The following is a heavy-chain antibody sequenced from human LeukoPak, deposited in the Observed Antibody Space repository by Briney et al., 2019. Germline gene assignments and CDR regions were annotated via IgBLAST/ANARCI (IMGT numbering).Heavy chain of an antibody. D-gene: IGHD2-2*03. J-gene: IGHJ4*02. CDR1: GFTFSSYG. V-gene: IGHV3-30*02. Sequence: PGGSLRPSCAASGFTFSSYGMHWVRQAPGKGLEWVAFIRYDGSNKYYADSVKGRFTISRDNSKNTLYLQMNSLRAEDTAVYYCAKDEFFDGYCSSTSCSVGPFDYWGQGALVTVSS. CDR2: IRYDGSNK. CDR3: AKDEFFDGYCSSTSCSVGPFDY.